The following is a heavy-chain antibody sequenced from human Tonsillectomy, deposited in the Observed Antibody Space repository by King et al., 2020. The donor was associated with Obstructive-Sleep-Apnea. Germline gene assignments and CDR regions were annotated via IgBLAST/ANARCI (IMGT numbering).Heavy chain of an antibody. CDR1: GYSISSGYY. CDR3: ARASTYYDILTGYQYYYYGMDV. J-gene: IGHJ6*02. Sequence: VQLQESGPGLVKPSETLSLTCTVSGYSISSGYYWGWIRQPPGKGLEWIGSIYHSGSTYYNPSLKSRVTISVDTSKNQFALKLVSVTAADTAVYYCARASTYYDILTGYQYYYYGMDVWGQGTTVTVSS. V-gene: IGHV4-38-2*02. D-gene: IGHD3-9*01. CDR2: IYHSGST.